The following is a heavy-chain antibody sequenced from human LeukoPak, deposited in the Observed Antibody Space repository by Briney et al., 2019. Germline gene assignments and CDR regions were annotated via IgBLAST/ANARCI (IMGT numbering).Heavy chain of an antibody. D-gene: IGHD1-26*01. CDR2: IYYTGST. CDR3: ASYSGTYNYFDN. Sequence: SETLSLTCTVSGGSISTYYWSWIRQPPGKGLEWIGYIYYTGSTNYNPSLKSRVTISVDTSKNQFSLKLSSVTAADTAVYYCASYSGTYNYFDNWGQGTLVTVS. J-gene: IGHJ4*02. V-gene: IGHV4-59*01. CDR1: GGSISTYY.